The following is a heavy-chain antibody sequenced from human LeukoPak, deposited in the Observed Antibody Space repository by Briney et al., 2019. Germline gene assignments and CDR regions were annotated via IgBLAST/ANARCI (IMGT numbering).Heavy chain of an antibody. V-gene: IGHV3-23*01. J-gene: IGHJ3*02. CDR3: ARDPGYSSSWYYAFDI. Sequence: PGGSLRLSCAASGFTFSSYAMSWVRQAPGKGLEWVSAISGSGGSTYYADSVKGRFTISRDNSKNTLYLQMNSLRAEDTAVYYCARDPGYSSSWYYAFDIWGQGTMVTVSS. CDR1: GFTFSSYA. CDR2: ISGSGGST. D-gene: IGHD6-13*01.